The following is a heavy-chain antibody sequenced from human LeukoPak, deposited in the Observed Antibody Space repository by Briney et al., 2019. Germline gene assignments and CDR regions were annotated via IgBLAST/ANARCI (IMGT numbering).Heavy chain of an antibody. CDR1: GVSFNDYY. Sequence: PSETLSLTCAVSGVSFNDYYWSWVRQTPGKGLEWIGEINHSGYTNDSPSLKSRVTLSIDTSRKQFSLNLRSVTVADTGIYYCARMTTGHDYWGQGTLVTVSS. CDR3: ARMTTGHDY. V-gene: IGHV4-34*01. CDR2: INHSGYT. D-gene: IGHD4-17*01. J-gene: IGHJ4*02.